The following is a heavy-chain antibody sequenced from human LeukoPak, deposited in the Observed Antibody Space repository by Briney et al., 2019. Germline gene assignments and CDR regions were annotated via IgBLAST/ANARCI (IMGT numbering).Heavy chain of an antibody. CDR3: ARVVVARMGFDP. V-gene: IGHV1-46*01. D-gene: IGHD2-15*01. CDR1: GYTFTSYY. CDR2: VNPSGGST. J-gene: IGHJ5*02. Sequence: ASVKVSCKASGYTFTSYYMHWVRQAPGQGLEWMGIVNPSGGSTSYAQKFQGRVTMTRDTSTSTVYMELSSLRSEDTAVYYCARVVVARMGFDPWGQGTLVTVSS.